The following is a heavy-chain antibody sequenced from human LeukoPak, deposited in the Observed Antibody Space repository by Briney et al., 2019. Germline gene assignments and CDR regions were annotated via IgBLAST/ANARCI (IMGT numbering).Heavy chain of an antibody. CDR1: GYSISSGYF. CDR2: FYHSGIT. D-gene: IGHD3-3*01. CDR3: ARGRYYDFWSGLEYYFDY. Sequence: SETLSLTCTVSGYSISSGYFWGWIRQPPGKGLEWIGSFYHSGITYYNPSLKSRVTISVEMSKNQFSLKLSSVTAADTAVYYCARGRYYDFWSGLEYYFDYWGQGTLVTVSS. J-gene: IGHJ4*02. V-gene: IGHV4-38-2*02.